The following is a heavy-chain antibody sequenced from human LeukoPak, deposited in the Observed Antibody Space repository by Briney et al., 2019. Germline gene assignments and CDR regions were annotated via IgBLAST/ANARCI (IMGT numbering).Heavy chain of an antibody. Sequence: GGSLRLSCAASGFTFSNFSMNWVRQAPGKGLEWVSYISSSSSTISYSDSVKGRFTISRDNAKNSLYLQMNSLRAEDTAVYYCARLTFGELFAGTDYWGQGTLVTVSS. CDR2: ISSSSSTI. CDR3: ARLTFGELFAGTDY. J-gene: IGHJ4*02. V-gene: IGHV3-48*04. D-gene: IGHD3-10*01. CDR1: GFTFSNFS.